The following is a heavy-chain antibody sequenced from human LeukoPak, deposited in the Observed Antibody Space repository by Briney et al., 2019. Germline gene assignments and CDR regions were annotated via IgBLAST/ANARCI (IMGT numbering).Heavy chain of an antibody. V-gene: IGHV1-18*04. J-gene: IGHJ4*02. CDR3: AREHSGGSYYVY. D-gene: IGHD1-26*01. CDR2: ISAYNGNT. Sequence: ASVKVSCKASGYTFTGYYMHRVRQAPGQGLEWMGWISAYNGNTNYAQKLQGRVTMTTDTSTSTAYMELRSLRSDDTAVYYCAREHSGGSYYVYWGQGTLVTVSS. CDR1: GYTFTGYY.